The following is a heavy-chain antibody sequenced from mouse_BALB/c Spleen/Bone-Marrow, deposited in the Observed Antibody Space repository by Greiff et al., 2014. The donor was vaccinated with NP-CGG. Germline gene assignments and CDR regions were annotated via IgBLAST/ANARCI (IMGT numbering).Heavy chain of an antibody. D-gene: IGHD2-14*01. CDR1: GFNIKDTY. Sequence: SGAELVKPGASVKLPCTASGFNIKDTYMHWVKQRPEQGLEWIGRIDPANGNTKYDPKFQGKATITADTSSNTAYLQLSSLTSEDTAVYYCATYYRYDRRFAYWGQGTLVTVSA. V-gene: IGHV14-3*02. J-gene: IGHJ3*01. CDR2: IDPANGNT. CDR3: ATYYRYDRRFAY.